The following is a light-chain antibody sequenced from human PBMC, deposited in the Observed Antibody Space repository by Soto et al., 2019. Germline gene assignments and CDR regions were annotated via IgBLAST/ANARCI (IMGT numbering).Light chain of an antibody. V-gene: IGKV3-15*01. CDR2: GAS. Sequence: EIAMTQSPATLSVSPGERATLSCSASQSGSSNLGWNQQKTGQAPRLLIYGASTRATGIPARFSGSGSGTEVTLPISSVQSEDSGVSYCKQYNKGPAITFGRGTRLEIK. J-gene: IGKJ5*01. CDR1: QSGSSN. CDR3: KQYNKGPAIT.